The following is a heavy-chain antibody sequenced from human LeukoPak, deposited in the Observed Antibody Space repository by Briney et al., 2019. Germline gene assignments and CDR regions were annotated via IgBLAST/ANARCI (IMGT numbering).Heavy chain of an antibody. D-gene: IGHD2-21*02. V-gene: IGHV3-30*18. CDR2: ISYDGSNK. J-gene: IGHJ4*02. CDR1: GFTFSSYG. CDR3: AKGDIVVVTAILRH. Sequence: GGSLRLSCAASGFTFSSYGMHRVRQAPGKGLEWVAVISYDGSNKYYADSVKGRFTISRDNSKNTLYLQMNSLRAEDTAVYYCAKGDIVVVTAILRHWGQGTLVTVSS.